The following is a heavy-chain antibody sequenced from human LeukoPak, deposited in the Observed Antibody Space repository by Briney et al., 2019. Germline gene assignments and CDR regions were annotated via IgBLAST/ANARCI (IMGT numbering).Heavy chain of an antibody. CDR1: GGSFSGYY. V-gene: IGHV4-34*01. Sequence: PSETLSLTCAVYGGSFSGYYWSWIRQPPGKGLEWIGEINHSGSTNYNPSLKSRVTISVDTSKNQFSLKLSSVTAADTAVYYCARGTLWPGSFDIWGQRTMVTVSS. CDR3: ARGTLWPGSFDI. J-gene: IGHJ3*02. D-gene: IGHD5-18*01. CDR2: INHSGST.